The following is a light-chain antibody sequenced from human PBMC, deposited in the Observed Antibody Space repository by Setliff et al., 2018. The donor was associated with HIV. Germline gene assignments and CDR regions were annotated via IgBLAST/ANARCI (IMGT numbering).Light chain of an antibody. CDR3: SSYTSSSTVV. V-gene: IGLV2-14*03. Sequence: QSVLAQPASVFGSPGQSITISCTGTSSDVGGYNYVSWYQQHPGKAPKLVIYDVGNRPSGVSNRFSGSKSGNTASLTISGLQAEDEADYYCSSYTSSSTVVFGGGTKVTVL. J-gene: IGLJ2*01. CDR2: DVG. CDR1: SSDVGGYNY.